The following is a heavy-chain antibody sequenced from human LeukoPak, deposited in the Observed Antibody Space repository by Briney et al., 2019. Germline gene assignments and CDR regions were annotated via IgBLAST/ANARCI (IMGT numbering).Heavy chain of an antibody. V-gene: IGHV3-23*01. J-gene: IGHJ3*02. CDR1: GFTYSSYA. CDR3: AKGDYYDSSGYYRDAFDI. D-gene: IGHD3-22*01. CDR2: ISGSGGST. Sequence: GGSLRLSCAASGFTYSSYAMSWVRQAPGKGLEWVSAISGSGGSTYYADSVKGRFTISRDSSKNTLYLQMNSLRAEDTAVYYCAKGDYYDSSGYYRDAFDIWGQGTMVTVSS.